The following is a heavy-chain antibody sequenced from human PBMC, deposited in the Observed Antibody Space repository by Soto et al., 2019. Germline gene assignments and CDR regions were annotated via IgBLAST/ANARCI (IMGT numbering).Heavy chain of an antibody. D-gene: IGHD2-2*01. V-gene: IGHV3-30*18. CDR2: ISYDGSNK. CDR3: AKDIMVVVPAAIVYYGMDV. J-gene: IGHJ6*02. Sequence: QVQLVESGGGVVQPGRSLRLSCAASGFTFSSYGMHWVRQAPGKGLEWVAVISYDGSNKYYADSVKGRFTISRDNSKNTVYLKMNSLRAEDTAVYYCAKDIMVVVPAAIVYYGMDVWGQGTTVTVSS. CDR1: GFTFSSYG.